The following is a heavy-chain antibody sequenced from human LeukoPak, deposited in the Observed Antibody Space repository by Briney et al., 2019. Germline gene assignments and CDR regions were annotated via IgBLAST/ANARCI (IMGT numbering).Heavy chain of an antibody. CDR2: IYYSGST. V-gene: IGHV4-39*01. D-gene: IGHD3-3*01. J-gene: IGHJ6*03. Sequence: SETLSLTCTVSGGSISSSSYYWGWIRQPPGKGLEWIGSIYYSGSTYYNPSLKSRVTISVDTSKNQFSLKLSSVTAADTAVYYCARGLDYDFWSGLSHYYYMDVWGKGTTVTVSS. CDR3: ARGLDYDFWSGLSHYYYMDV. CDR1: GGSISSSSYY.